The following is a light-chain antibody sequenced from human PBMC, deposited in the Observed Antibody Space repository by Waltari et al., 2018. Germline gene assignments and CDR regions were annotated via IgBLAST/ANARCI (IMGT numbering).Light chain of an antibody. Sequence: EIVLTQSPATLSLSPGESATLSCRASESVASNFAWYQQRPGQAPRLLIVHASTRATGMPGKVRGGVAGTEVTLTISRLQSEDYAVYDCKKYNNWPPSTFGQGTKVEIK. CDR2: HAS. V-gene: IGKV3-15*01. CDR1: ESVASN. CDR3: KKYNNWPPST. J-gene: IGKJ1*01.